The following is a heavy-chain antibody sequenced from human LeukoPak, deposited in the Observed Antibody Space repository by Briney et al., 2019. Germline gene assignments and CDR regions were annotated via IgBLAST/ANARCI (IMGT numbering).Heavy chain of an antibody. CDR1: GGSIGNYY. V-gene: IGHV4-59*12. Sequence: NPSETLSLTCTVSGGSIGNYYWSWIRQPPGKALEWIGYIYYSGSTNYNPSLKSRVKISVDTSKNQFSLKLSSVTAAETAVYYCARARITMVRGVTLGRYAFDIWGQGTMVTVSS. D-gene: IGHD3-10*01. CDR2: IYYSGST. J-gene: IGHJ3*02. CDR3: ARARITMVRGVTLGRYAFDI.